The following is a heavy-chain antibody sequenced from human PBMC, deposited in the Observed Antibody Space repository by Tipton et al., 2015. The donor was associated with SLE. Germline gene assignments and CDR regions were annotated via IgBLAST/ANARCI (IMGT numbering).Heavy chain of an antibody. CDR1: GGSISSGDYY. J-gene: IGHJ5*02. CDR2: IYYSGST. Sequence: LRLSCTVSGGSISSGDYYWSWIRQPPGKGLEWIGYIYYSGSTYYNPSLKSRVTISVDTSKNQFSLKLSSVTAADTAVYYCARWVFGVVHNWFDPWGQGTLVTVSS. CDR3: ARWVFGVVHNWFDP. V-gene: IGHV4-30-4*08. D-gene: IGHD3-3*01.